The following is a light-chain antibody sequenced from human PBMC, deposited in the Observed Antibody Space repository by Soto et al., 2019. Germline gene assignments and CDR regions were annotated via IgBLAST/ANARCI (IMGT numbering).Light chain of an antibody. J-gene: IGKJ4*01. CDR2: DAS. Sequence: EIVLTQSPATLYLSPGERATLSCRASQSVSSYLPGYQYKHGQAPRRLIYDASKRATGIPARFSGRGSGTDFTLIISSLEPEDFAGYYCQQRTNWPLTFGGGTKVEIK. V-gene: IGKV3-11*01. CDR1: QSVSSY. CDR3: QQRTNWPLT.